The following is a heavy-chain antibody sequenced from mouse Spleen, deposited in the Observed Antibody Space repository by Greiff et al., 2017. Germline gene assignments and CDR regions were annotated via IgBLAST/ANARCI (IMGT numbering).Heavy chain of an antibody. J-gene: IGHJ4*01. V-gene: IGHV1-26*01. CDR1: GYTFTDYY. D-gene: IGHD2-13*01. CDR2: INPNNGGT. CDR3: APKRGDDYAMDY. Sequence: VQLQQSGPELVKPGASVKISCKASGYTFTDYYMNWVKQSHGKSLEWIGDINPNNGGTSYNQKFKGKATLTVDKSSSTAYMELRSLTSEDSAVYYCAPKRGDDYAMDYWGQGTSVTVSS.